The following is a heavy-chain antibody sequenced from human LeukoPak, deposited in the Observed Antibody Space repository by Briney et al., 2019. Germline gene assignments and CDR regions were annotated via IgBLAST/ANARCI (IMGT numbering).Heavy chain of an antibody. CDR1: GYTFTSYD. D-gene: IGHD4-23*01. V-gene: IGHV1-8*01. Sequence: ASVKVSCKASGYTFTSYDLNWVRQATGQGLEWMGWMNPNSGKTGYVQKFQGRVTLTRNTSIGTAYMELSSLRSEDTAVYYCAGDYGGNSGWFDPWGQGTPVTVSS. CDR2: MNPNSGKT. CDR3: AGDYGGNSGWFDP. J-gene: IGHJ5*02.